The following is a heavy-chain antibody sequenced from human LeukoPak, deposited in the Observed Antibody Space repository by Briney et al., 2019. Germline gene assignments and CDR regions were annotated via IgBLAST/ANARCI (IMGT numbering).Heavy chain of an antibody. CDR1: GFTFSSYG. CDR2: ISYDGSNK. V-gene: IGHV3-30*18. CDR3: AKDLDSSGYYEVDY. J-gene: IGHJ4*02. D-gene: IGHD3-22*01. Sequence: PGGSLRLSCAASGFTFSSYGMHWVRQAPGKGLEWVAVISYDGSNKYYADSVKGRFTISRDNSKNTLYLHMNSLRAEDTAVYYCAKDLDSSGYYEVDYWGQGTLVTVSS.